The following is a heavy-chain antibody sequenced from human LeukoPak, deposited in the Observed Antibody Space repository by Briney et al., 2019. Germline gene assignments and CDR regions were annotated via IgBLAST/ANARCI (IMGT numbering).Heavy chain of an antibody. CDR3: ARDPSSSDFWSGYPQWFDP. J-gene: IGHJ5*02. Sequence: GSLRLSCAASGFTFSDYYMMWIRQPPGKGLEWIGSIYYSGSTYYNPSLKSRVTISVDTSKNQFSLKLSSVTAADTAVYYCARDPSSSDFWSGYPQWFDPWGQGTLVTVSS. V-gene: IGHV4-38-2*02. CDR2: IYYSGST. D-gene: IGHD3-3*01. CDR1: GFTFSDYY.